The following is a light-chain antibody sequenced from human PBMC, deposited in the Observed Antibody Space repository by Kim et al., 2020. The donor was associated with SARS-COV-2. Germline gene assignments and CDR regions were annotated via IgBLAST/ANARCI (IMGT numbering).Light chain of an antibody. CDR2: QDH. V-gene: IGLV3-1*01. J-gene: IGLJ3*02. CDR1: KLGNKY. CDR3: QAWDSSSAV. Sequence: VSPGQTPSITCSGDKLGNKYAYWYQQRPGQSPVLVIYQDHKRPSGIPERFSGSNSGNTATLTISGTQAMDEADYYCQAWDSSSAVFGGGTKLTVL.